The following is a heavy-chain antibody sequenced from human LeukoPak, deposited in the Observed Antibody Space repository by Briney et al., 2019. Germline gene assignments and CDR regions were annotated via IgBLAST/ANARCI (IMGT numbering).Heavy chain of an antibody. CDR3: ASLSIVVVPAAMGDY. CDR1: GGSIRSYY. CDR2: IYSSGST. Sequence: SETLSLTCTVSGGSIRSYYGSWIRQPGGKGLEWIGRIYSSGSTNYNPSLKSRVTMSVDKSKNQFSLKLNSVTAADTAVYYCASLSIVVVPAAMGDYWGQGTLVTVSS. D-gene: IGHD2-2*01. V-gene: IGHV4-4*07. J-gene: IGHJ4*02.